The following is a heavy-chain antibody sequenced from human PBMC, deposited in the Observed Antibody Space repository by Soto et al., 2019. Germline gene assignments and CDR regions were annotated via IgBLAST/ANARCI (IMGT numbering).Heavy chain of an antibody. J-gene: IGHJ5*02. D-gene: IGHD3-9*01. CDR3: ARDRPSYDILTGYYRFDP. CDR1: GGTFSSYA. V-gene: IGHV1-69*06. Sequence: SVKVSCKASGGTFSSYAISWVRQAPGQGLEWMGGIIPIFGTANYAQKFQGRVTITADKSTSTAYMELSSLRSEDTAVYYCARDRPSYDILTGYYRFDPWGQGTLVTVSS. CDR2: IIPIFGTA.